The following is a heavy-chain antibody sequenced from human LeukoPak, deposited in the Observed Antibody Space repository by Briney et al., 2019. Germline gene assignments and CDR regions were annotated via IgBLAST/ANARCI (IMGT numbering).Heavy chain of an antibody. V-gene: IGHV4-61*01. CDR3: AGLEAHRPLDY. Sequence: SETLSLTCTVSVGSVSDNNFFWNWFRQPPGKGLEWIGYIYNSGSTNYNPALNSRVTISVDTSNNQFSLKLSSVIAADTAVYYCAGLEAHRPLDYWGQGTLVIVSS. J-gene: IGHJ4*02. CDR1: VGSVSDNNFF. CDR2: IYNSGST.